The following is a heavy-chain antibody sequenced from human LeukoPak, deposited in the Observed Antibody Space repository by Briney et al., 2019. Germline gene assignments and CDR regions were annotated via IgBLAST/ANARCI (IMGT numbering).Heavy chain of an antibody. Sequence: ASVKVSCKASGYTFTSYGISWVRQAPGQGLEWMGWISAYNGNTNYAQKLQGRVTMTTDTSTGTAYMELRSLRSDDTAVYYCARSPVVGATPHYYYYMDVWGKGTTVTVSS. CDR1: GYTFTSYG. CDR2: ISAYNGNT. D-gene: IGHD1-26*01. J-gene: IGHJ6*03. CDR3: ARSPVVGATPHYYYYMDV. V-gene: IGHV1-18*01.